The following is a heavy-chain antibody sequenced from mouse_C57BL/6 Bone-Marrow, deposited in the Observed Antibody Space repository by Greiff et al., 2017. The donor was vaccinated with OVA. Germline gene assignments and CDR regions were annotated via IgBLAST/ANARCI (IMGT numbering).Heavy chain of an antibody. Sequence: QVHVKQPGAELVRPGTSVKLSCKASGYTFTSYWMHWVKQRPGQGLEWIGVIDPSDSYTNYNQKFKGKATLTVDTSSSTAYMQLSSLTSEDSAVYYCARRGRITTVVEEVLYAMDYWGQGTSVTVSS. D-gene: IGHD1-1*01. CDR2: IDPSDSYT. CDR3: ARRGRITTVVEEVLYAMDY. CDR1: GYTFTSYW. J-gene: IGHJ4*01. V-gene: IGHV1-59*01.